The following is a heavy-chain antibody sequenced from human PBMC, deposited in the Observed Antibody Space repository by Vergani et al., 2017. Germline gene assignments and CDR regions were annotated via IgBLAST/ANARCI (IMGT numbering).Heavy chain of an antibody. CDR2: INHSGST. Sequence: QVQLQQWGAGLLKPSETLSLTCAVYGGSFSGYYWSWIRQPPGKGLEWIGEINHSGSTNYNPSLKNRVTISVDTSKNQFSLKLSPVTAADTAVYCCARGPMYYDFWGAKGWFDPWGQGTLVTVSS. V-gene: IGHV4-34*01. D-gene: IGHD3-3*01. CDR3: ARGPMYYDFWGAKGWFDP. CDR1: GGSFSGYY. J-gene: IGHJ5*02.